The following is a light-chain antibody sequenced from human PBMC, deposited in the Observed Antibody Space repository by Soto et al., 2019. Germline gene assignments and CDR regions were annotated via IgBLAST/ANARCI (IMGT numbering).Light chain of an antibody. CDR3: HQRSNWPQT. CDR2: DAS. Sequence: EIVLTQFPATLSLSPGERATLSCRASQSVSSYLAWYQQKPGQTPRLLIYDASTRATGIPARFSGSGSGTDFPLTISSLEPEDFAVYYCHQRSNWPQTFGRGTRVDI. V-gene: IGKV3-11*01. J-gene: IGKJ1*01. CDR1: QSVSSY.